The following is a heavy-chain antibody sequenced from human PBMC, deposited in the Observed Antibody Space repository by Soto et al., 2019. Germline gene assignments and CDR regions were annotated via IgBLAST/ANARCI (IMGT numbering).Heavy chain of an antibody. CDR3: AKVNYDFWSGSYYYYGMDV. Sequence: GGSLRLSCAASGFTFSSYAMSWVRQAPGKGLEWVSAISGSGGSTYYADSVKGRFTISRDNSKNTLYLQMNSLRAEDTAVYYCAKVNYDFWSGSYYYYGMDVWGQGTTVTVSS. CDR1: GFTFSSYA. D-gene: IGHD3-3*01. V-gene: IGHV3-23*01. J-gene: IGHJ6*02. CDR2: ISGSGGST.